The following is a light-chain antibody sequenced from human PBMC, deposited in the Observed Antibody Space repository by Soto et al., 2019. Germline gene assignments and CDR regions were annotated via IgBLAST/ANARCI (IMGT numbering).Light chain of an antibody. Sequence: EVVLTQSPVTLSLSPGERATLSCRASQSFRGLLAWYQQKPGQAPRLLIYDAYNRATGIPPRFSGSGSGTDFTLTISSLEPEDSAVYYCQQYNNWPVTFGGGTKVEIK. J-gene: IGKJ4*01. V-gene: IGKV3-11*01. CDR2: DAY. CDR1: QSFRGL. CDR3: QQYNNWPVT.